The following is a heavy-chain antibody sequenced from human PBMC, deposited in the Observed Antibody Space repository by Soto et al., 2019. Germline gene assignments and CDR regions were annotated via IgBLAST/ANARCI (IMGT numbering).Heavy chain of an antibody. CDR1: GGTFSSYA. V-gene: IGHV1-69*12. CDR2: IIPIFGTA. J-gene: IGHJ4*02. Sequence: QVQLVQSGAEVKKPGSSVKVSCKASGGTFSSYAISWVRQAPGQGLEWMGGIIPIFGTANYAQKFQGRVTITADESTSTAYMELSSLRSEDTAVYYCARGTYYYDSSRYYRFGHADYWGQGTLVTVSS. CDR3: ARGTYYYDSSRYYRFGHADY. D-gene: IGHD3-22*01.